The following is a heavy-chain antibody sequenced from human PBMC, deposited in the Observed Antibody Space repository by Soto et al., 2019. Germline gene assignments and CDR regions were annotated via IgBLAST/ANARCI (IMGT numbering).Heavy chain of an antibody. CDR1: GFTFSSCI. CDR3: AREMRPSPFDY. CDR2: ASFDKTYK. J-gene: IGHJ4*02. V-gene: IGHV3-30-3*01. Sequence: QVQLVESGGGVVQPGRSLRLSCTASGFTFSSCIMHWVRQAPGKGLEWVALASFDKTYKSYTDSVKGRFTISRDDSRNTVYLQMNSLRPEDTAIYYCAREMRPSPFDYWGQGTLVTVSS.